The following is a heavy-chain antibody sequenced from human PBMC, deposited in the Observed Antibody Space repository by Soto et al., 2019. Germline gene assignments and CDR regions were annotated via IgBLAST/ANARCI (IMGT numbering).Heavy chain of an antibody. Sequence: QLQLQESGPGLVKPSETLSLTCTVSGGSISSSSYYWGWIRQPPGKGLEWIGSIYYSGSTDYNPSLRGRVTISVDTSKNQFSLRLSSVSAADTAVYYCARGLVETPGGWGYWGQGTQVTVSS. J-gene: IGHJ4*02. CDR2: IYYSGST. V-gene: IGHV4-39*07. CDR1: GGSISSSSYY. D-gene: IGHD1-26*01. CDR3: ARGLVETPGGWGY.